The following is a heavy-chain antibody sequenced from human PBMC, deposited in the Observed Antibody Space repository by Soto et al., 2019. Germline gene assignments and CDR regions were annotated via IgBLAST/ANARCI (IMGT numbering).Heavy chain of an antibody. CDR3: ARGETGTTAYYYGMDV. D-gene: IGHD1-1*01. V-gene: IGHV4-31*03. CDR2: IYYSGST. J-gene: IGHJ6*02. CDR1: GGSISSGGYY. Sequence: QVQLQESGPGLVKPSQTLSLTCTVSGGSISSGGYYWSWIRQHPGKGLEWIGYIYYSGSTYYNPSLKSRVTISVDTSKNQFSLKLSSVTAADTAVYYCARGETGTTAYYYGMDVWGQETTVTVSS.